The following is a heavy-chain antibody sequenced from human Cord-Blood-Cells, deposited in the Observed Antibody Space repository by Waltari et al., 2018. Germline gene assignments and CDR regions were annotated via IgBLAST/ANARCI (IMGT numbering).Heavy chain of an antibody. CDR2: IYHSGST. Sequence: QVQLQESGPGLVKPSETLSLTCAVSGYSISSGYYWGWLRQPPGKGLEWIGSIYHSGSTYYNPSLKSRVTISVDTSKNQFSLKLSSVTAADTAVYYCARVGANYYDSSGYAFDIWGQGTMVTVSS. D-gene: IGHD3-22*01. CDR1: GYSISSGYY. V-gene: IGHV4-38-2*01. CDR3: ARVGANYYDSSGYAFDI. J-gene: IGHJ3*02.